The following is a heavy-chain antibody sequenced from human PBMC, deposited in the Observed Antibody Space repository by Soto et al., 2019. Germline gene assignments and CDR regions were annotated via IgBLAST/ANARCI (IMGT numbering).Heavy chain of an antibody. J-gene: IGHJ5*02. CDR1: GYSFTSYA. V-gene: IGHV1-3*01. Sequence: GASVKVACTGAGYSFTSYAMDWGRQAHGQRLEWMGSINAGNCNTKYSQKSQGRVTITRDTSASTAYMELSSLRSEDTAVYYCARAESYDFWSGYYYWFDPWGQGTLVPVSS. CDR2: INAGNCNT. D-gene: IGHD3-3*01. CDR3: ARAESYDFWSGYYYWFDP.